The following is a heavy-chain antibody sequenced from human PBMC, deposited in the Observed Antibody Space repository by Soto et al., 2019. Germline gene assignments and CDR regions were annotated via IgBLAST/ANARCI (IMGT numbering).Heavy chain of an antibody. V-gene: IGHV3-64*01. D-gene: IGHD3-9*01. Sequence: PGGSLRLSCAASGFTLSYYSIHWVRQAPGKGLEYVSAIRSNGGSASYANSVRGRFTISRDDSKNTVYLQMGSLRAEDTAVYYCARVLRYRFDYWGQGTLVTVSS. J-gene: IGHJ4*02. CDR3: ARVLRYRFDY. CDR1: GFTLSYYS. CDR2: IRSNGGSA.